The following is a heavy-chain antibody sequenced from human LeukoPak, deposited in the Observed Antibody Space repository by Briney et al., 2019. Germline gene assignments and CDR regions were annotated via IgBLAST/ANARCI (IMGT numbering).Heavy chain of an antibody. Sequence: GAWVTVTCKCSGGTFSSYAFSLVRQPPAQGLEWMGRITRIYGTANYAQKVQGRITITTDESKSTAYMELSSMRAEDTAVYYCESHNWGAAYYFDYWGQGTLVTVSS. CDR3: ESHNWGAAYYFDY. D-gene: IGHD7-27*01. CDR2: ITRIYGTA. V-gene: IGHV1-69*05. CDR1: GGTFSSYA. J-gene: IGHJ4*02.